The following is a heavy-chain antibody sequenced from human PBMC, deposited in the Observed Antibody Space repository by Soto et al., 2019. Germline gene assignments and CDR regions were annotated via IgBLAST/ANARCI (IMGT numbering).Heavy chain of an antibody. CDR1: GFTFSSYE. V-gene: IGHV3-48*03. J-gene: IGHJ5*02. CDR2: ISSSGSTI. Sequence: GSLRLSCAASGFTFSSYEMNWVLQAPGKGLEWVSYISSSGSTIYYADSVKGRFTISRDNAKNSLYLQMNSLRAEDTAVYYCAREDYYDSSGYMNWFDPWGQGTLVTVSS. D-gene: IGHD3-22*01. CDR3: AREDYYDSSGYMNWFDP.